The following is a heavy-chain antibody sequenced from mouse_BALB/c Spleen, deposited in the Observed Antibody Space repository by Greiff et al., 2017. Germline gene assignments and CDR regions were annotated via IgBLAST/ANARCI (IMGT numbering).Heavy chain of an antibody. CDR2: INPSTGYT. V-gene: IGHV1-7*01. CDR3: ARGNQNAMDY. CDR1: GYTFTSYW. Sequence: VKLMASGAELAKPGASVKMSCKASGYTFTSYWMHWVKQRPGQGLEWIGYINPSTGYTEYNQKFKDKATLTADKSSSTAYMQLSSLTSEDSAVYYCARGNQNAMDYWGQGTSVTVSS. D-gene: IGHD2-1*01. J-gene: IGHJ4*01.